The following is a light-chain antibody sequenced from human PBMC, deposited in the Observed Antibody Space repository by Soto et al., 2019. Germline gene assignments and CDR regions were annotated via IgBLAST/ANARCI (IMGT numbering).Light chain of an antibody. Sequence: QSVLTQLPSGSGSPGHSFTISCTGTTRDVVGYIFVSWYQQHPGKAPKFIIYNVNKRPSGVPDRFSGSKSGNTASLTISGLQAEDEADYYCCSYAGSYSWVFGGGTKVTVL. CDR3: CSYAGSYSWV. V-gene: IGLV2-11*01. CDR2: NVN. J-gene: IGLJ3*02. CDR1: TRDVVGYIF.